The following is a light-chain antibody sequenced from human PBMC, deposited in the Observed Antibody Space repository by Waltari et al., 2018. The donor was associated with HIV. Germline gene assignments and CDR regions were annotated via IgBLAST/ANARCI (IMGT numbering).Light chain of an antibody. CDR2: DNH. CDR3: GTWDSGLNAYV. CDR1: NPNLRSNS. V-gene: IGLV1-51*01. J-gene: IGLJ1*01. Sequence: QSVLTQPPSVSAAPGQKIGIPCSGANPNLRSNSVSWYQQSPGRAPQLLIYDNHRRPSETPDRFSGSKSGTSGTLDITGLQTGDEADYYCGTWDSGLNAYVFGSGTKVTVL.